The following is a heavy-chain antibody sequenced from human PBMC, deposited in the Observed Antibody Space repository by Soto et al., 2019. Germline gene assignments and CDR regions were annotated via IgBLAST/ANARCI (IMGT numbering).Heavy chain of an antibody. Sequence: SETLSLTCTVSGGSVNSDNYYWSWIRQPPGKGLEWIGYIYHTGRTNYNPSLMSRVTISLDASRNQFSLKLSSVTAADTAVFYCAREYSNSPEAFDSWGQGTLVTVSS. CDR3: AREYSNSPEAFDS. CDR1: GGSVNSDNYY. D-gene: IGHD1-26*01. CDR2: IYHTGRT. J-gene: IGHJ4*02. V-gene: IGHV4-61*01.